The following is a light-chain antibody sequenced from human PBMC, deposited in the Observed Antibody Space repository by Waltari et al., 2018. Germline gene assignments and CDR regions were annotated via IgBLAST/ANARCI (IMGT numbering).Light chain of an antibody. CDR3: QQYYITPPVT. V-gene: IGKV4-1*01. J-gene: IGKJ3*01. Sequence: IVMTLSPDSLAVSLGERATLNCKSSQSLLYSSNNKNSLAWYQQKPGQPPKLLIYWASTRESGVPERFSGSGSGTEFTLTISSLQAEDVAVYYCQQYYITPPVTFGPGTKVDIK. CDR2: WAS. CDR1: QSLLYSSNNKNS.